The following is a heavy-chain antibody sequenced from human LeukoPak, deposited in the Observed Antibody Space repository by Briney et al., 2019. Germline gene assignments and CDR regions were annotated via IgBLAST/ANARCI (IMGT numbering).Heavy chain of an antibody. V-gene: IGHV1-2*02. CDR2: INPNSGGT. J-gene: IGHJ4*02. CDR1: GSTLTGYY. Sequence: ASVKVSCKASGSTLTGYYMHWVRQAPGQGLEWMGWINPNSGGTNYAQKFQGRVTMTRDTSISTAYMELSRLRSDDTAVYYCARDLWFGELYYFDYWGQGTLVTVSS. CDR3: ARDLWFGELYYFDY. D-gene: IGHD3-10*01.